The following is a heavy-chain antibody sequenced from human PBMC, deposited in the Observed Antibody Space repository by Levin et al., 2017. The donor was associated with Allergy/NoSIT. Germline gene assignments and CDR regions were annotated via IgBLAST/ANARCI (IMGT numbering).Heavy chain of an antibody. CDR3: ARGIVGATIDRIPGRDFDY. Sequence: ASVKVSCKASGYTFTTYYMHWVRQAPGQGLEWMGIINPSGGSTSYAQKFQGRVTMTRDTSTSIVYMELSSLRSEDTAVYFCARGIVGATIDRIPGRDFDYWGQGTLVTVSS. CDR2: INPSGGST. CDR1: GYTFTTYY. D-gene: IGHD1-26*01. V-gene: IGHV1-46*01. J-gene: IGHJ4*02.